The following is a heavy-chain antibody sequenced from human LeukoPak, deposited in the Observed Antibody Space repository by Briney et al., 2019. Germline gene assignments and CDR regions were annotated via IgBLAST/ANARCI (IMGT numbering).Heavy chain of an antibody. V-gene: IGHV3-7*01. Sequence: TGGSLRLSCVGSGFAFSNYWMSWARQAPGKGLEWVAKMNRDGSQRDYVDSVKGRFTIFKDISRNTLSVQMNSLRAEDTAVYYCATGGGFYYDHWGQGTLVTVAS. CDR1: GFAFSNYW. J-gene: IGHJ4*02. CDR3: ATGGGFYYDH. D-gene: IGHD3-22*01. CDR2: MNRDGSQR.